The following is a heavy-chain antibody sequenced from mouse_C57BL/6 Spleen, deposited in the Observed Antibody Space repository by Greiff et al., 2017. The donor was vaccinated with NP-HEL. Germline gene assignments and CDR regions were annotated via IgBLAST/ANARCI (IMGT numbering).Heavy chain of an antibody. J-gene: IGHJ2*01. CDR3: ARSYGNYAYFDY. Sequence: EVKLEESGGGLVQPGGSLSLSCAASGFTFTDYYMSWVRQPPGEALEWLGFIRNKANGYTTEYSASVKGRFTISRDNSQSILYLQMNALRAEDSATYYCARSYGNYAYFDYWGQGTTLTVSS. CDR1: GFTFTDYY. CDR2: IRNKANGYTT. D-gene: IGHD2-1*01. V-gene: IGHV7-3*01.